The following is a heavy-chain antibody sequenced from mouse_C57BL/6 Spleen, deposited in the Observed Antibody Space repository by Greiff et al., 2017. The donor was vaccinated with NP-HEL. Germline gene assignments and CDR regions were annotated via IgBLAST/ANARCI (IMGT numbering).Heavy chain of an antibody. CDR2: IYPGSGNT. V-gene: IGHV1-76*01. CDR3: ARSYGNYSAWFAY. J-gene: IGHJ3*01. D-gene: IGHD2-1*01. Sequence: QVQLQQSGAELVRPGASVKLSCKASGYTFTDYYINWVKQRPGQGLEWIARIYPGSGNTYYNEKFKGKATLTAEKSSSTAYMQLSSLTSEDSAVYFCARSYGNYSAWFAYWGQGTLVTVSA. CDR1: GYTFTDYY.